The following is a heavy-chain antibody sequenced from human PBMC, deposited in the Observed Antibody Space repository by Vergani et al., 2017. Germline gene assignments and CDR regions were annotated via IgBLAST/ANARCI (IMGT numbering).Heavy chain of an antibody. CDR3: AKDPGRPRVASHSHYMVRGVSFDY. Sequence: EVQLLESGGGLVQPGGSLRLSCAASGFTFSSYAMSWVRQAPGKGLEWVSAISGSGGSTYYADSVKGRFTISRDNSKNTLYLQMNSLRAEDTAVYYCAKDPGRPRVASHSHYMVRGVSFDYWGQGTLVTVSS. CDR2: ISGSGGST. J-gene: IGHJ4*02. D-gene: IGHD3-10*01. V-gene: IGHV3-23*01. CDR1: GFTFSSYA.